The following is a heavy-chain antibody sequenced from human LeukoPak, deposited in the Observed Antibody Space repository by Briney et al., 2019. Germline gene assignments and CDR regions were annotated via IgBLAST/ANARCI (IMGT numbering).Heavy chain of an antibody. D-gene: IGHD6-19*01. CDR2: INPNSGGT. V-gene: IGHV1-2*02. CDR3: ARDHTYWYSSGMYYFDY. Sequence: ASVKVSCKASGYTFTGYYMHWVRQAPGPGLEWMGWINPNSGGTNYAQKFQGRVTMTRDTSISTAYMELSRLRSDDTAVYYCARDHTYWYSSGMYYFDYWGQGTLVTVSS. CDR1: GYTFTGYY. J-gene: IGHJ4*02.